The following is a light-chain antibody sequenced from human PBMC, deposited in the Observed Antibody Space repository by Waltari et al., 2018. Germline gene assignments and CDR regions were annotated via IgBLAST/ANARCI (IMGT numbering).Light chain of an antibody. CDR1: QDIHKY. Sequence: DIQMTQSPSSLSASVGDRVTITCQASQDIHKYLNWYHQKPEKAPKLLISGASKLEMGVPSRFSGSGSGTDFTFTITSLQPEDIGTYYCQQYNNLVLTFGQGTRLEIK. CDR3: QQYNNLVLT. V-gene: IGKV1-33*01. J-gene: IGKJ5*01. CDR2: GAS.